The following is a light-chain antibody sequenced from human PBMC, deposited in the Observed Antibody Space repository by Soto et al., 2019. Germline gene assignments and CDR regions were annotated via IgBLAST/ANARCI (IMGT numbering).Light chain of an antibody. CDR3: QQRSNWPTIT. CDR1: QSISSY. V-gene: IGKV3-11*01. CDR2: DAS. Sequence: ETVLTQSPATLSLSSGERATLSCRASQSISSYLACYQQKPGQAPRLLIYDASNRATGIPARFSGSVSGTDFTLTISCLEPEDFAVYYGQQRSNWPTITFGQGTRLETK. J-gene: IGKJ5*01.